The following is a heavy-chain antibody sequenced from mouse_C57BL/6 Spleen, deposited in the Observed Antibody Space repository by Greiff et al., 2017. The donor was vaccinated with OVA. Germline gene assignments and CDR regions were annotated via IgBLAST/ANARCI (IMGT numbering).Heavy chain of an antibody. CDR3: ARQLTGEGYYFDY. CDR2: IYPGDGDT. V-gene: IGHV1-82*01. CDR1: GYAFSSSW. Sequence: QVQLQQSGPELVKPGASVKISCKASGYAFSSSWMNWVKQRPGKGLEWIGRIYPGDGDTNYNGKFKGKATLTADKSSSTAYMQLSSLTSEDSAVYFCARQLTGEGYYFDYWGQGTTLTVSS. D-gene: IGHD4-1*01. J-gene: IGHJ2*01.